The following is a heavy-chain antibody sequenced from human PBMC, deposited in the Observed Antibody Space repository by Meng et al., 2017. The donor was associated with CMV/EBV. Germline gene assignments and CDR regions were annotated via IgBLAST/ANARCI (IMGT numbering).Heavy chain of an antibody. D-gene: IGHD2-2*01. CDR2: IIPILGIA. CDR1: GGTFSSYA. Sequence: SVKVSCKASGGTFSSYAISWVRQAPGQGLEWMGGIIPILGIANYAQKFQGRVTITADKSTSTAYMELSSLRSEDTAVYYCARRYCSSTSCQRYFDYWGQGTLVTVSS. V-gene: IGHV1-69*10. CDR3: ARRYCSSTSCQRYFDY. J-gene: IGHJ4*02.